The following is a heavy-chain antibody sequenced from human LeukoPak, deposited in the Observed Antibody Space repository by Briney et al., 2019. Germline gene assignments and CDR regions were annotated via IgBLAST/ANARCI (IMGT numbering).Heavy chain of an antibody. CDR1: GYTFTCYY. CDR3: ARDSFQLRYSGYDFVDY. V-gene: IGHV1-2*02. Sequence: ASVKVSCKASGYTFTCYYMHWVRQAPGQGLGWMGWINPNSGGTNYAQKFQGRVTMTRDTSISTAYMELSRLRSDDTAVYYCARDSFQLRYSGYDFVDYWGQGTLVTVSS. J-gene: IGHJ4*02. CDR2: INPNSGGT. D-gene: IGHD5-12*01.